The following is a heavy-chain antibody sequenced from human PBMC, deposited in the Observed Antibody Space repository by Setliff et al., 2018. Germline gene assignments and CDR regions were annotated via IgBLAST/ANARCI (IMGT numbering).Heavy chain of an antibody. V-gene: IGHV1-18*01. Sequence: ASVKVSCKSSGYTFTSYGISWMRQAPGQGLEWMGWSSAYNGKTQYAQKLQGRVTMTTDTSTSTAYMELRSLRSDDTAVYYCARDYGASDGFDIWGQGTMVTVSS. CDR3: ARDYGASDGFDI. D-gene: IGHD4-17*01. CDR2: SSAYNGKT. CDR1: GYTFTSYG. J-gene: IGHJ3*02.